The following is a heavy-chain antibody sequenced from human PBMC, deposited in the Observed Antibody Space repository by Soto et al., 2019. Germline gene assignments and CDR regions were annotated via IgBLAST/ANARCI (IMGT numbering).Heavy chain of an antibody. V-gene: IGHV1-69*01. D-gene: IGHD3-16*01. CDR2: IIPIFGTA. Sequence: QVQLVQSGAEVKKPGSSVKVSCKASGGTFSSYAITWVRQAPGQGLEWMGGIIPIFGTANYAQKFQGRVTITVDESTSTAYMELSSLRSEDTAVYYCARGSYDYVWGSLDYWGQGTLVTVSS. J-gene: IGHJ4*02. CDR3: ARGSYDYVWGSLDY. CDR1: GGTFSSYA.